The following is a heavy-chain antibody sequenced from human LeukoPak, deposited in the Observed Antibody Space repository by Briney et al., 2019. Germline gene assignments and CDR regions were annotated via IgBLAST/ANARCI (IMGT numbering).Heavy chain of an antibody. CDR2: IYYSGST. CDR3: ARGLKPFDS. Sequence: PSETLSLTCTVSGGSISGYSWSWIRQPPGKGLEWLGYIYYSGSTNYNPSLESRVTISVDTSKNHFSLKLTSVTAADTAVYYCARGLKPFDSWGQGTLVTVSS. CDR1: GGSISGYS. J-gene: IGHJ4*02. V-gene: IGHV4-59*01.